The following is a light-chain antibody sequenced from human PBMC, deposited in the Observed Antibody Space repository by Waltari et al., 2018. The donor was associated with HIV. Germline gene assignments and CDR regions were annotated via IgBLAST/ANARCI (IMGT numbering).Light chain of an antibody. Sequence: QSVLTQPSSASGTPGQRVTISCSGSSSKIGSNYVYWYQHLPGTAHKLRIYRNTQRPSGVPDRISGSKSGTSASLAISGLRSEDEADYYCAAWDDSLNGLFGGGTKLTVL. V-gene: IGLV1-47*01. J-gene: IGLJ2*01. CDR1: SSKIGSNY. CDR2: RNT. CDR3: AAWDDSLNGL.